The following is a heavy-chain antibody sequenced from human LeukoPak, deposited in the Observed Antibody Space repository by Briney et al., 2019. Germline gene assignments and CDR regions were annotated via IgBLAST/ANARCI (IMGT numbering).Heavy chain of an antibody. V-gene: IGHV4-34*01. CDR1: GGSFSGYY. J-gene: IGHJ4*02. Sequence: SETLSLTCAVYGGSFSGYYWSWIRQPPGKGLEWIGEINHSGSTNYNPSLKSRVTISVDTSKNQFSLNLTSVTAADTAVYYCARGNYCDSSGLPFDYWGQGTLVTVSS. CDR2: INHSGST. CDR3: ARGNYCDSSGLPFDY. D-gene: IGHD3-22*01.